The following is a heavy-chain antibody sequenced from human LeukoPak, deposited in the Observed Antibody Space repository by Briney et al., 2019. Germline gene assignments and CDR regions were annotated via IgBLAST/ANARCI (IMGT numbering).Heavy chain of an antibody. CDR3: ARDHTVVTPFDAFDI. V-gene: IGHV3-48*04. CDR1: GFTYSSYS. D-gene: IGHD4-23*01. CDR2: ISSSSSTI. J-gene: IGHJ3*02. Sequence: GGSLRLSSAASGFTYSSYSMNWVRQAPGKGLEWVSYISSSSSTIYYADSVKGRFTISRDNAKNSLYLQMNSLRAEDTAVYYCARDHTVVTPFDAFDIWGQGTMVTVSS.